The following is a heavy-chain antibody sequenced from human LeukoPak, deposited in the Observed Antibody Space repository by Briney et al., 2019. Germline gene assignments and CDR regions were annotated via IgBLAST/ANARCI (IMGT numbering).Heavy chain of an antibody. CDR1: GGTFSSYA. D-gene: IGHD2/OR15-2a*01. Sequence: SVKVSCKASGGTFSSYAISWVRQAPGQGLEWMGSVIPIFGSASYGQNFQDRVTITADESTNTAYLDLSSLRSDDTAVYYCARAQSAFDYYYYMDVWGKGTTVTVSS. CDR3: ARAQSAFDYYYYMDV. CDR2: VIPIFGSA. V-gene: IGHV1-69*13. J-gene: IGHJ6*03.